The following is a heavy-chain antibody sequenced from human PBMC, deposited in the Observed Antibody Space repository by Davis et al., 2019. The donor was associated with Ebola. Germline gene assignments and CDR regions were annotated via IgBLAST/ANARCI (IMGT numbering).Heavy chain of an antibody. CDR1: GYTFTSYY. CDR2: INPSGGST. V-gene: IGHV1-46*01. J-gene: IGHJ4*02. CDR3: ARVGYCSGGSCYLYDY. D-gene: IGHD2-15*01. Sequence: AASVKVSCKASGYTFTSYYMHWVRQAPGQGLEWMGIINPSGGSTSYAQKFQGRVTMTRDTSISTAYMELSRLRSDDTAVYYCARVGYCSGGSCYLYDYWGQGTLVTVSS.